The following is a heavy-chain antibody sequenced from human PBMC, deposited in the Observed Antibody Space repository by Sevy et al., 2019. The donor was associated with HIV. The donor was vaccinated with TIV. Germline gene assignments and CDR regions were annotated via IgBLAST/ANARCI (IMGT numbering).Heavy chain of an antibody. J-gene: IGHJ4*02. CDR3: ARGGLTYYYDSSGYYGY. Sequence: SETLSLTCAVYGGSFSGYYWSWIRQPPGKGLEWIGEINHSGSTNYNPSLKSRVTISLDTSKNQFSLKLSSVTAADTAVYYCARGGLTYYYDSSGYYGYWGQGTLVTVSS. CDR1: GGSFSGYY. V-gene: IGHV4-34*01. CDR2: INHSGST. D-gene: IGHD3-22*01.